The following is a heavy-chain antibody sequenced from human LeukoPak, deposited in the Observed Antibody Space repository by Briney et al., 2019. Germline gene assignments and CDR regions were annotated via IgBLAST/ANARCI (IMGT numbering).Heavy chain of an antibody. Sequence: SETLSLTCTVYGGSISNYYWSWIRQPAGKGLEWIGPIYASGSTNYNPSLKSRVTMSVDTSKNQFSLKLTSVTAADTAVYYCARGGSSWQSFDFWGQGTLVTVSS. D-gene: IGHD6-13*01. CDR3: ARGGSSWQSFDF. V-gene: IGHV4-4*07. CDR2: IYASGST. CDR1: GGSISNYY. J-gene: IGHJ4*02.